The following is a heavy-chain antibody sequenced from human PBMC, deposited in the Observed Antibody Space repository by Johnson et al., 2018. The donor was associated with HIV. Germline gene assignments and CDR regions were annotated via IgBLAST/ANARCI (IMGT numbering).Heavy chain of an antibody. V-gene: IGHV3-64*01. D-gene: IGHD3-10*01. J-gene: IGHJ3*02. CDR3: ARSRGPMRKDAFDI. Sequence: VQLVESGGGLEQPGGSLRLSCAASGFTFSNYWMHWVRQAPGKGLEYVSAISSNGIGTYYANSVDGRFTISRDNDKNTLYLEMGSLRVEDMAVYYCARSRGPMRKDAFDIWGQGTKVTDSS. CDR1: GFTFSNYW. CDR2: ISSNGIGT.